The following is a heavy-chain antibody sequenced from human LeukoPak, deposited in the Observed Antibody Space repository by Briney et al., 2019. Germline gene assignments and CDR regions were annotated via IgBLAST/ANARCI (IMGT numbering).Heavy chain of an antibody. CDR1: GFTFSSFA. CDR3: ARGRGIAGYYYGSGSYPGYYFDY. Sequence: GGSLRLSCVASGFTFSSFAMHWVRQAPGKGLEYVLAISSNGGSTYYANSVKGRFTISRDNSKNTLYLQMGSLRAEDMAVYYCARGRGIAGYYYGSGSYPGYYFDYWGQGTLVTVSS. V-gene: IGHV3-64*01. D-gene: IGHD3-10*01. CDR2: ISSNGGST. J-gene: IGHJ4*02.